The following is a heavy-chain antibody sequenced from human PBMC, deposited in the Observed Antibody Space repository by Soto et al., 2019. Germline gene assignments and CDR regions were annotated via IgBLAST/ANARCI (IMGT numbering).Heavy chain of an antibody. D-gene: IGHD6-13*01. V-gene: IGHV1-46*01. J-gene: IGHJ5*02. Sequence: ASVKVSCKASGYTFINYYMHWVRQAPGQGLEWMGIISPSGGSTRYAQKFQGRVTMTRDTSTSTVYMERSSLRSEDTAVYYCARDEYSSSWYSWWFDPWGQGTLVTVSS. CDR2: ISPSGGST. CDR3: ARDEYSSSWYSWWFDP. CDR1: GYTFINYY.